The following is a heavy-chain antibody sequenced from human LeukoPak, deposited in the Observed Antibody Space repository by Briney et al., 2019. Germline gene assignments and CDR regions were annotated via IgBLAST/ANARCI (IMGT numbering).Heavy chain of an antibody. J-gene: IGHJ4*02. CDR2: ISVASNT. V-gene: IGHV3-23*01. D-gene: IGHD3-10*02. CDR1: GLAFSSYA. CDR3: ADYGVSGVRNNFY. Sequence: GGSLRLSCAASGLAFSSYAMSWVRQGPGKGLEWVSTISVASNTFYADSVKGRFTISRDNSRNTVYLQMTSLRADDTAVYYCADYGVSGVRNNFYWGQGTLVTVSS.